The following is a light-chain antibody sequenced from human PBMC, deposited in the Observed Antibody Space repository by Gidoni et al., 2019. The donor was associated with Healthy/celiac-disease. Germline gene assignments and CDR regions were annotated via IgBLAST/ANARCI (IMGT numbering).Light chain of an antibody. J-gene: IGKJ2*01. Sequence: DIVMTQSPDSQAVSLGERATINCKSSQSVLSSSNNKNFLAWYQQKPGQPPKLLIYWASTRESGVPDRFSGSGSGTDFTLTISSLQAEDVAVYYCQQYYSTPYTFGQGTKLEIK. CDR1: QSVLSSSNNKNF. V-gene: IGKV4-1*01. CDR3: QQYYSTPYT. CDR2: WAS.